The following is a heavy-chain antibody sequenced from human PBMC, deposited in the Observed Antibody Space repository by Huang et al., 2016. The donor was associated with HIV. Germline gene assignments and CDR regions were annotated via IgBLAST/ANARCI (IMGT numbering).Heavy chain of an antibody. D-gene: IGHD5-12*01. CDR2: TSGRGGNT. J-gene: IGHJ5*02. CDR1: AFTFRSYA. Sequence: EMLLLESGGGLVQPGGSLRPSCAASAFTFRSYAMTWVRQAPGKGVGGVSATSGRGGNTYYADSVKGRFTISRDKSKNTLYLQMNSLRAEDTAVYYCAKVASGYDFSARGSDWFDPWGQGTLVSVSS. V-gene: IGHV3-23*01. CDR3: AKVASGYDFSARGSDWFDP.